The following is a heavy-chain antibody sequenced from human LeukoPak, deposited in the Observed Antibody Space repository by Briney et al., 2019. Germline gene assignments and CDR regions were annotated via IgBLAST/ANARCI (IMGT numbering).Heavy chain of an antibody. Sequence: SETLSLTCTVSGGSISSSSYYWGWIRQPPGKGLEWIGSIYYSGSTYYNPSLKSRVTISVDTSKNQFSLRLSSVTAADTAVYYCARAVVGATSYFDYWGQGTLVTVSS. CDR3: ARAVVGATSYFDY. D-gene: IGHD1-26*01. V-gene: IGHV4-39*07. CDR2: IYYSGST. J-gene: IGHJ4*02. CDR1: GGSISSSSYY.